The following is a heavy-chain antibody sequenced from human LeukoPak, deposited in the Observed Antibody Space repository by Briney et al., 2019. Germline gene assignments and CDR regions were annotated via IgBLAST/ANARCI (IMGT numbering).Heavy chain of an antibody. Sequence: GRSLRLSCAASGFTFDDYAMHWVRQAPGKGLEWVSGISWNSGSIDYADSVKGRFTISRDNAKNSLYLQMNSLRAEDTAVYYCARGQTSFDAFDIWGQGTMVTVSS. V-gene: IGHV3-9*01. D-gene: IGHD1-26*01. CDR3: ARGQTSFDAFDI. CDR1: GFTFDDYA. J-gene: IGHJ3*02. CDR2: ISWNSGSI.